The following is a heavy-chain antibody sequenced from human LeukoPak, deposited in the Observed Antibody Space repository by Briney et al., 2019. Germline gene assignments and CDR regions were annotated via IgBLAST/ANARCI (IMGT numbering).Heavy chain of an antibody. CDR2: IYYSGST. J-gene: IGHJ3*02. D-gene: IGHD5-18*01. CDR3: ARTHPSYGRAFDI. V-gene: IGHV4-59*02. CDR1: GFTVSSNS. Sequence: GSLRLSCTVSGFTVSSNSMSWVRQAPGKGLEWIGYIYYSGSTNYNPSLKSRVTISVDTSKNQFSLKLSSVTAADTAVYYCARTHPSYGRAFDIWGQGTMVTVSS.